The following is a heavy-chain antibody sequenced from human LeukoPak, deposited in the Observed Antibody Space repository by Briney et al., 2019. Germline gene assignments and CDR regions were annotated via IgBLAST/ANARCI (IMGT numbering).Heavy chain of an antibody. J-gene: IGHJ4*02. CDR3: ASIHCSGGSCHDY. Sequence: SETLSLTCAVYGGSFSGYYWSWIRQPPGKGLEWIGEINHSGSTNYNPSLKSRVTISVDTSKNQFSLKLSSVTAADTAVYYCASIHCSGGSCHDYWGQGTLVTVSS. CDR2: INHSGST. D-gene: IGHD2-15*01. CDR1: GGSFSGYY. V-gene: IGHV4-34*01.